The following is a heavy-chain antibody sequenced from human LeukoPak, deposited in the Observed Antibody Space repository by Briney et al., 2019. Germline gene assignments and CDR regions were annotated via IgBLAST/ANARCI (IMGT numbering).Heavy chain of an antibody. J-gene: IGHJ3*02. CDR3: ARDHFIVGATALAFDI. CDR1: GYTFTSYG. CDR2: ISAYNGNT. D-gene: IGHD1-26*01. Sequence: ASVKVSCKASGYTFTSYGISWVRQAPGQGLEWMGWISAYNGNTNYAQKLQGRVTMTTDTSTSTAYMGLRSLRSDDTAVYYCARDHFIVGATALAFDIWGQGTMVTVSS. V-gene: IGHV1-18*01.